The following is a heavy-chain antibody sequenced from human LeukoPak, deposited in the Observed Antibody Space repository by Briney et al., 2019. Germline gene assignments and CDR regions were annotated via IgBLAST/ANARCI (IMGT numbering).Heavy chain of an antibody. D-gene: IGHD4-17*01. J-gene: IGHJ5*02. Sequence: GGSLRLSCAASGLTFSSYGMHWVRQAPGKGLEWVAVIWYDGSNKYYADSVKGRFTISRDNSKNTLYLQMNSLRAEDTAVYYCARGNDYGDYSNWFDPWGQGTLVTVSS. CDR1: GLTFSSYG. CDR2: IWYDGSNK. CDR3: ARGNDYGDYSNWFDP. V-gene: IGHV3-33*01.